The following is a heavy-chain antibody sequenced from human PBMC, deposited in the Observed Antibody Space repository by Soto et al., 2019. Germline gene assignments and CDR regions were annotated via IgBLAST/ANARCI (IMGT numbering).Heavy chain of an antibody. Sequence: QVQLVESGGGVVQPERSLRLSCAASGFTFSSYGMHWVRQPPGKGLEWVAVISYDGSNKYFADSVKGRFTISRDNSRNTLYLQMNSLRAEDTAVYYCARDKRGPYDSESDDYSLGLDCWGQGTRVTVSS. V-gene: IGHV3-30*03. J-gene: IGHJ4*02. CDR3: ARDKRGPYDSESDDYSLGLDC. CDR2: ISYDGSNK. D-gene: IGHD3-16*01. CDR1: GFTFSSYG.